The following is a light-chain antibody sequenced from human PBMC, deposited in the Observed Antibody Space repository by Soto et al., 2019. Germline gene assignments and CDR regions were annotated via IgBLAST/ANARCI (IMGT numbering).Light chain of an antibody. Sequence: DIQMTQSPSTLSASVGDRVTITCRASQTISNWLAWYQQKPGKAPKLLIYAASTLQSGVPSRFSGSGSGTEFTLTISSLQPEDFATYYCQQLNSYPLTCGQGTRREIK. CDR3: QQLNSYPLT. CDR2: AAS. CDR1: QTISNW. V-gene: IGKV1-5*01. J-gene: IGKJ5*01.